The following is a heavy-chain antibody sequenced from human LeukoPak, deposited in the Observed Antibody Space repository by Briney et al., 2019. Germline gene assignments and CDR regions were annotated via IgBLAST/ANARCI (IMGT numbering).Heavy chain of an antibody. V-gene: IGHV4-39*07. CDR3: ARAKGVYCSGGSCYFFDY. J-gene: IGHJ4*02. D-gene: IGHD2-15*01. CDR2: IYYSGST. CDR1: GGSISSSSYY. Sequence: PSETLSLTCTVSGGSISSSSYYWGWIRQPPGKGLEWIGSIYYSGSTYYNPFLKSRVTISVDTSKNQFSLKLSSVTAADTAVYYCARAKGVYCSGGSCYFFDYWGQGTLVTVSS.